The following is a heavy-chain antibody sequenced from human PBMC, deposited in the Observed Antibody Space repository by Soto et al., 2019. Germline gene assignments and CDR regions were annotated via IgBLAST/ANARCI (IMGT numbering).Heavy chain of an antibody. V-gene: IGHV3-30*18. D-gene: IGHD3-9*01. CDR2: ISYDGSNK. CDR3: AKPLDILTGYYSG. J-gene: IGHJ4*02. Sequence: GGSLRLSCAASGFTFSSYGMHWVRQAPGKGLEWVAVISYDGSNKYYADSVKGRFTISRDNSKNTLYLQMNSLRAEDTAVYYCAKPLDILTGYYSGWGQGTLVTVSS. CDR1: GFTFSSYG.